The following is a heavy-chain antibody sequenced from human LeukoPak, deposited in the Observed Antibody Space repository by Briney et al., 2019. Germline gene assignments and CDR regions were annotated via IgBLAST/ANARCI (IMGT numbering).Heavy chain of an antibody. J-gene: IGHJ3*02. CDR2: INPTGGST. CDR3: ARVSAFDI. Sequence: GASVKVSCKASGYTFTSYGISWVRQAPGQGLEWMGLINPTGGSTGYAQKFQGRVTMTRDMSTSTDYMELGSLRSEDTAIYYCARVSAFDIWGQGTMVTVSS. CDR1: GYTFTSYG. V-gene: IGHV1-46*01.